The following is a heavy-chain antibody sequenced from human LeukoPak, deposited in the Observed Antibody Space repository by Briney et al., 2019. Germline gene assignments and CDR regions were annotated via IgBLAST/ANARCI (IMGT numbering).Heavy chain of an antibody. D-gene: IGHD3-10*01. V-gene: IGHV3-23*01. Sequence: GGSLRLSCAGSGFTFSDYAMSWVRQAPGKGLEWVSAIGSRGVSAYYADSVKGRFSISRDNPKNTVYLQMNSLRAEDPAVYFCAKGIGRTGSSGNLDFRRSVGWDAFDVRGQGTLVTVSS. J-gene: IGHJ3*01. CDR2: IGSRGVSA. CDR1: GFTFSDYA. CDR3: AKGIGRTGSSGNLDFRRSVGWDAFDV.